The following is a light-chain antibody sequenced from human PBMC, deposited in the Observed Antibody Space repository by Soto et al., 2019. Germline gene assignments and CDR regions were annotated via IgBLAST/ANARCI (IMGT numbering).Light chain of an antibody. J-gene: IGKJ1*01. V-gene: IGKV3D-11*01. CDR3: QQRSNWWT. Sequence: EIVITESPAALSLSQGERATLSCRASQGVSSNLAQYQQKPGQAPRLLIYGASTRATGIPARFSGSGSGTDFTLTISSLEPEDFAVYYCQQRSNWWTFGQGTKVDIK. CDR2: GAS. CDR1: QGVSSN.